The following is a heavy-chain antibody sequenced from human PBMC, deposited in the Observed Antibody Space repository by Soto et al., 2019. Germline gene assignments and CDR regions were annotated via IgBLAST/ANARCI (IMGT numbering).Heavy chain of an antibody. D-gene: IGHD6-19*01. CDR2: IWYHGSNK. CDR3: ARDRDPGQWLTTNYFDY. J-gene: IGHJ4*02. V-gene: IGHV3-33*01. CDR1: GFPFSNYG. Sequence: QVQLVESGGGVVQPGGSLRLSCAASGFPFSNYGMHWVRQAPGKGLEWVAVIWYHGSNKYYADSVKGRFTISRDNSKNMLYLQMNSLRAEDTAVYYCARDRDPGQWLTTNYFDYWGQGTLVTVSS.